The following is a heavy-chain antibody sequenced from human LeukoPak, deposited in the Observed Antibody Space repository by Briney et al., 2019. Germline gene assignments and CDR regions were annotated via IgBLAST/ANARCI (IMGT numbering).Heavy chain of an antibody. Sequence: PGGSLRLSCVASGFTFDNCAMHWVRQVPGKGLEWVAIISEDGSITYYADSVKGRFSISRDNSKNSLYLQMNSLRREDTAFYYCAKDPRREYYFDFWGQGTRVTVS. V-gene: IGHV3-43*02. D-gene: IGHD3-10*01. CDR1: GFTFDNCA. J-gene: IGHJ4*02. CDR2: ISEDGSIT. CDR3: AKDPRREYYFDF.